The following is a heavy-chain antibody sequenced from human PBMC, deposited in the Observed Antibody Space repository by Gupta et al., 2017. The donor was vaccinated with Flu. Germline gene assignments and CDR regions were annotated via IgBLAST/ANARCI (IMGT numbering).Heavy chain of an antibody. CDR1: GDAITNSDW. CDR3: ARAGETGHYSSRHYYYYFMDV. V-gene: IGHV4-4*02. D-gene: IGHD2-15*01. Sequence: QVQLQESGPGLVEPSGTLSLTCSVSGDAITNSDWWGWLRQSPGKGLEWIGEVFQHGNTVYNPALQSRVTVSLDKTKNQFSLKMNAMTAADTAVYYCARAGETGHYSSRHYYYYFMDVWGKGIPVTVSS. CDR2: VFQHGNT. J-gene: IGHJ6*03.